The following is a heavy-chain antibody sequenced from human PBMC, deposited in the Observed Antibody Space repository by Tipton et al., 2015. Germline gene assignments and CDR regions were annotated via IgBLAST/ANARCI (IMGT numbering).Heavy chain of an antibody. V-gene: IGHV3-7*01. J-gene: IGHJ3*02. CDR2: ISPDGSEK. D-gene: IGHD3-16*01. CDR3: ARDVNGGYFDI. Sequence: SLRLSCAASEFVYYNYWMSWVRQAPGRGLEWVGQISPDGSEKYYLDSMKGRFTISRDNAKNSLYLQMNTLRVEDTAVYHCARDVNGGYFDIWGPGTPVTVSP. CDR1: EFVYYNYW.